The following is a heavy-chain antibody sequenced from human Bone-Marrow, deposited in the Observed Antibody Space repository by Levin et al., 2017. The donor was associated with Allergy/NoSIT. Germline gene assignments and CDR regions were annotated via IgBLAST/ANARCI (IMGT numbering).Heavy chain of an antibody. CDR1: GFTFDDYG. Sequence: SGGSLRLSCAASGFTFDDYGMSWVRQAPGKGLEWVSGINWNGGSTGYADSVKGRFTISRDNAKNSLYLQMNSLRAEDTALYYCARSPPVRSYYYYYMDVWGKGTTVTVSS. V-gene: IGHV3-20*04. D-gene: IGHD1-1*01. J-gene: IGHJ6*03. CDR3: ARSPPVRSYYYYYMDV. CDR2: INWNGGST.